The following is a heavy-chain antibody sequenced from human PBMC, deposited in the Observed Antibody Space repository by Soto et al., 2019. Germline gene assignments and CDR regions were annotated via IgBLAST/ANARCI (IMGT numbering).Heavy chain of an antibody. Sequence: DVQLFESGGHLVQPGGSLRLSCAASGFTFSSYAMSWVRQAPGKGLEWVSSVSAGGDMTYYSDSVKGRFTISRDKSNNALFLQMTSLRIEDTALYYCARGDRGGSGSPASYYYSGLDVWGQGATVTVS. J-gene: IGHJ6*02. CDR1: GFTFSSYA. V-gene: IGHV3-23*01. CDR3: ARGDRGGSGSPASYYYSGLDV. D-gene: IGHD3-10*01. CDR2: VSAGGDMT.